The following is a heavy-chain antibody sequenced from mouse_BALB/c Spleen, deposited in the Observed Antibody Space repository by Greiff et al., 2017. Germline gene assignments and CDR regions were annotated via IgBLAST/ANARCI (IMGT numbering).Heavy chain of an antibody. CDR3: ARRVGRSYFDY. D-gene: IGHD4-1*01. CDR2: INPGSGGT. CDR1: GYAFTNYL. V-gene: IGHV1-54*01. Sequence: VQLQQSGAELVRPGTSVKVSCKASGYAFTNYLIEWVKQRPGQGLEWIGVINPGSGGTNYNEKFKGKATLTADKSSSTAYMQLSSLTSDDSAVYFCARRVGRSYFDYWGQGTTLTVSS. J-gene: IGHJ2*01.